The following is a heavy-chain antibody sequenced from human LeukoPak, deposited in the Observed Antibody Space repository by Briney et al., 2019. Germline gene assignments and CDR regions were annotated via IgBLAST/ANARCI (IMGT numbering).Heavy chain of an antibody. CDR1: GFTISSYS. Sequence: GGSLRLSCAASGFTISSYSMNWVRQAPGKGLEWASYISSRSATIYYADSVKGRFTISRDNAKNSLYLQMNSLRAEDTAVYYCAELGITMIGGVWGKGTTVTISS. J-gene: IGHJ6*04. CDR3: AELGITMIGGV. D-gene: IGHD3-10*02. V-gene: IGHV3-48*01. CDR2: ISSRSATI.